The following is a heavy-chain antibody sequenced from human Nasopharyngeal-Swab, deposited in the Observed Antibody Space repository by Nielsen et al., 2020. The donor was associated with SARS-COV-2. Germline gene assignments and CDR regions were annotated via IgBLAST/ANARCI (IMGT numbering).Heavy chain of an antibody. J-gene: IGHJ5*02. CDR2: IWYDGSNK. CDR3: ARLVLVAATRWFDP. D-gene: IGHD2-15*01. Sequence: GESLKISCAASGFTFSSYGMHWVRQAPGKGLEWVAVIWYDGSNKYYADSVKGRFTISRDNSKNTLYLQMNSLRAADTAVYYCARLVLVAATRWFDPWGQGTLVTVSS. CDR1: GFTFSSYG. V-gene: IGHV3-33*01.